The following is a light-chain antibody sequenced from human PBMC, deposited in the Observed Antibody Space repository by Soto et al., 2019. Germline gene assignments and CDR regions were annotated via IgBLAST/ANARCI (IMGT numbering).Light chain of an antibody. CDR3: SSYTTTNTYV. CDR1: SSDVGSYNY. CDR2: EVT. Sequence: QSVLTQPPSASVSPGQSVTISCTGTSSDVGSYNYVSWYQQHPGKAPKLMICEVTKRPSGVPDRFSGSKSGNTASLTVSGLQAEDEADYYCSSYTTTNTYVFGTGTKVTVL. J-gene: IGLJ1*01. V-gene: IGLV2-8*01.